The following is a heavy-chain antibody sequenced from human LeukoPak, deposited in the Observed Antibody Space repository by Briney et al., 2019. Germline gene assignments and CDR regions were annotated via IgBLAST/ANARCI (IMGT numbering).Heavy chain of an antibody. CDR3: AKDIRVWGSYRYPCLDY. V-gene: IGHV3-30*18. J-gene: IGHJ4*02. D-gene: IGHD3-16*02. CDR1: GFTFSSYA. Sequence: AGGSLRLSCAASGFTFSSYAMHWVRQAPGKGLEWVALISYDVSNKYYADSVSGRFTISRDNSKNTLSLQMDSLRAEDTAVYYCAKDIRVWGSYRYPCLDYWGQGTLVTVSA. CDR2: ISYDVSNK.